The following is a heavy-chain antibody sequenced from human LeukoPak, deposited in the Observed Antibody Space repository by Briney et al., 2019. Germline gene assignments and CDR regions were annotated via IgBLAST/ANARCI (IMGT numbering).Heavy chain of an antibody. CDR1: GYTFTSYA. V-gene: IGHV1-3*01. J-gene: IGHJ6*04. Sequence: ASVKVSCKASGYTFTSYAMHWVRQAPGQRLEWMGWINAGNGNTKYSQKFQGRVTITRDTSASTAYMELSSLRSEDTAVYYCARVRMVRGVIRYYDGMDVWGKGTTVTVSS. CDR2: INAGNGNT. D-gene: IGHD3-10*01. CDR3: ARVRMVRGVIRYYDGMDV.